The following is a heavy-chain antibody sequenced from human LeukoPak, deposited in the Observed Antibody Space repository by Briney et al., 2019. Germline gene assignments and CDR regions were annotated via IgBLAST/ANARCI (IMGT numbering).Heavy chain of an antibody. CDR3: VLRVGGSGSFLLGS. D-gene: IGHD3-10*01. J-gene: IGHJ4*02. CDR1: GFIFSNSG. CDR2: IWSDGSYR. V-gene: IGHV3-33*01. Sequence: GRSLKLSCTASGFIFSNSGMHWVRQAPGKGLELEAVIWSDGSYRYYADSVKGRFTISRGNFKNTLYLQMNSLSVEDTVIYYCVLRVGGSGSFLLGSWGQGTLVTVSS.